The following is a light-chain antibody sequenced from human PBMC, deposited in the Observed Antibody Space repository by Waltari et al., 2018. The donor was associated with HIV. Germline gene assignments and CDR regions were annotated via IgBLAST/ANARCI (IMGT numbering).Light chain of an antibody. Sequence: DVVMTQTPVSLLVTLGQSASVSCKSSQSLESTDGNTYFNWFHQRPGHPPRRLIYKVSNRDSGVSDRFSGSGSGTEFTLKITTVEAEDAGIYFCMQGTHFLTFGGGTKV. V-gene: IGKV2-30*01. CDR2: KVS. CDR3: MQGTHFLT. J-gene: IGKJ4*01. CDR1: QSLESTDGNTY.